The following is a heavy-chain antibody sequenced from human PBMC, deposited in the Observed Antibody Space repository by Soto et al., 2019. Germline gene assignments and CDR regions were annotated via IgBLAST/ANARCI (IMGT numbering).Heavy chain of an antibody. CDR3: ARQPRLSEWSLNALDM. CDR2: ICYSGNT. V-gene: IGHV4-39*01. CDR1: GDSVSSSAYC. D-gene: IGHD3-3*01. Sequence: PSETLSLTCTVSGDSVSSSAYCWGWTRQPPGKGLEWIGTICYSGNTYYNPSLKSRVTMSVATSKNQFSLKLSSATAADTAVYFCARQPRLSEWSLNALDMWCQGTMVSVSS. J-gene: IGHJ3*02.